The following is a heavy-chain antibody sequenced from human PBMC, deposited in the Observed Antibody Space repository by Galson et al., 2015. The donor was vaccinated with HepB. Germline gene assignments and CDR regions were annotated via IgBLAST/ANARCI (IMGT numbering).Heavy chain of an antibody. Sequence: SLRLSCAASGFTFSNAWMSWVRQAPGKGLEWVGRIKSKTDGGTTDYAAPVKGRFTISRDDSKNTLYLQMNSLKTEDTAVYYCTTDRVYYDILTGYFISGSSGPADYWGQGTLVTVSS. CDR1: GFTFSNAW. V-gene: IGHV3-15*01. CDR3: TTDRVYYDILTGYFISGSSGPADY. CDR2: IKSKTDGGTT. D-gene: IGHD3-9*01. J-gene: IGHJ4*02.